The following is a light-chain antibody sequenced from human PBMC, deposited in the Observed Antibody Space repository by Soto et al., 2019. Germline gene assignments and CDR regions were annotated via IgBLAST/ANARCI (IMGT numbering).Light chain of an antibody. J-gene: IGKJ2*01. CDR2: AAS. Sequence: DMVLTQSPGTLSLSPGERATLSCRASRSFASSYLGWYQQKPGQAPRLLLYAASKRATGIPDRFSGSGSGTDCARGINRLEPEDSAVYYCQQYGSSPPYTFGQGTKVEI. CDR3: QQYGSSPPYT. V-gene: IGKV3-20*01. CDR1: RSFASSY.